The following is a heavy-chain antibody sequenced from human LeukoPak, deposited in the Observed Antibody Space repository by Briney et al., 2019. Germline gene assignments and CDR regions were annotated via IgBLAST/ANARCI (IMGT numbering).Heavy chain of an antibody. CDR1: GFAFSSYS. CDR3: ASAGIDRGYYFDY. Sequence: PGGSLRLSCAASGFAFSSYSMNWVRQAPGKGLEWVSYISSSSSTIYYADSVKGRFTISRDNAKNSLYLQMNSLRDEDTAVYYCASAGIDRGYYFDYWGQGTLVTVSS. CDR2: ISSSSSTI. V-gene: IGHV3-48*02. D-gene: IGHD2-21*01. J-gene: IGHJ4*02.